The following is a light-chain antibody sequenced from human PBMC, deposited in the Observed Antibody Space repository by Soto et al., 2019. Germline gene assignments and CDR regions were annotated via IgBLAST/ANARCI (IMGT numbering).Light chain of an antibody. CDR2: WAS. CDR3: LQYYITPRT. Sequence: DIVMTQSPDSLAVSLGERATINCKSSQSVLYSSNNRNYLAWYQQKPGQPPKLLIYWASTRESGVPDRFSGSGSGTDFTLTISSLQAEDVAVYYCLQYYITPRTFGQGTKVEIK. J-gene: IGKJ1*01. V-gene: IGKV4-1*01. CDR1: QSVLYSSNNRNY.